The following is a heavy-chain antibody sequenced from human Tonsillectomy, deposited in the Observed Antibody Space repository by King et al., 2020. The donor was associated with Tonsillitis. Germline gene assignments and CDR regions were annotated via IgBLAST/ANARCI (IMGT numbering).Heavy chain of an antibody. CDR2: ISTYNGET. D-gene: IGHD5/OR15-5a*01. Sequence: QLVQSGGEVKKPGASVKVSCKASGYTFTTYGINWVRQAPGQGLECMGWISTYNGETDYAQKFQGRVTLTTNTSTSTVYMELRSLRSDVTAVYYCARCHEDWFFDLWGRGTLVTVSS. CDR3: ARCHEDWFFDL. J-gene: IGHJ2*01. V-gene: IGHV1-18*04. CDR1: GYTFTTYG.